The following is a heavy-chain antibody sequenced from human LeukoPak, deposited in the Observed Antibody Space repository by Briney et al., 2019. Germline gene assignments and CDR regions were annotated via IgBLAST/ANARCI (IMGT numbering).Heavy chain of an antibody. CDR3: ARIDGSYHGDY. J-gene: IGHJ4*02. CDR2: INHSGST. Sequence: PSETLSLTCAVYGGFFSGYYWSWIRQPPGKGLEWIGEINHSGSTNYNPSLKSRVTISVDTSKNQFSLKLSSVTAADTAVYYCARIDGSYHGDYWGQGTLVTVSS. CDR1: GGFFSGYY. V-gene: IGHV4-34*01. D-gene: IGHD1-26*01.